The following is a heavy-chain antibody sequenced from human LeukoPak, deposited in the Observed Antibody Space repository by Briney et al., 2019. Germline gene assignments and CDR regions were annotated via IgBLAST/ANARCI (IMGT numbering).Heavy chain of an antibody. Sequence: GRSLRLSCAASGFTFSSYGMHWVRQAPGKGLEWISVIYTGGSTSYADSVKGRFTISRDSSTNTLFLQMNSLRAEDTAVYYCARASTLRTGDAHWGQGTLVTVSS. V-gene: IGHV3-66*01. D-gene: IGHD7-27*01. J-gene: IGHJ4*02. CDR2: IYTGGST. CDR1: GFTFSSYG. CDR3: ARASTLRTGDAH.